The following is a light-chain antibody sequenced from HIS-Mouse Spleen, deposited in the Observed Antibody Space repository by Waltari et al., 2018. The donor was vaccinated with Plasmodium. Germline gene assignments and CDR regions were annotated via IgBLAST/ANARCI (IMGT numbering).Light chain of an antibody. CDR3: QQYNSYSWT. V-gene: IGKV1-5*03. Sequence: IQDNPAPSTLSSSLGDRGTIPFRAQQGISSRLVWYQQKPGKAPKLLIYKASSLESGVPSRFSGSGSGTEFTLTISSLQPDDFATYYCQQYNSYSWTFGQGTKVEIK. CDR1: QGISSR. J-gene: IGKJ1*01. CDR2: KAS.